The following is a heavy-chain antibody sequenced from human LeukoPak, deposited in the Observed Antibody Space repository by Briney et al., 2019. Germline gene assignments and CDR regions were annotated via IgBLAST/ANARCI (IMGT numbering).Heavy chain of an antibody. Sequence: GRSLRLSCAASGFTFGGYAMHWVRHAPGKGLEWVSGISWNSDNIVYADSVKGRFTISRDNVKNSLYLQMNSLRVEDTAFCYCAKGAYYGSGTYYTDWGQGTLVAVSS. CDR1: GFTFGGYA. V-gene: IGHV3-9*01. J-gene: IGHJ4*02. D-gene: IGHD3-10*01. CDR2: ISWNSDNI. CDR3: AKGAYYGSGTYYTD.